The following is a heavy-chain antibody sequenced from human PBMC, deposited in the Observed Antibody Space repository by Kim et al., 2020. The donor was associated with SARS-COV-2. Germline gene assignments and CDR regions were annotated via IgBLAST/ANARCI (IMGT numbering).Heavy chain of an antibody. CDR3: ARHTLRSHWFGALGDFDY. Sequence: SETLSLTCTVSGASIDSSDSYWGWIRQPPGKGLEWIGSFYYSGTTYYNPSLKSRVTLSADTARNQFSLKITTATAADTALYYCARHTLRSHWFGALGDFDYGRQGPLVAVSS. V-gene: IGHV4-39*01. J-gene: IGHJ4*02. CDR2: FYYSGTT. CDR1: GASIDSSDSY. D-gene: IGHD3-10*01.